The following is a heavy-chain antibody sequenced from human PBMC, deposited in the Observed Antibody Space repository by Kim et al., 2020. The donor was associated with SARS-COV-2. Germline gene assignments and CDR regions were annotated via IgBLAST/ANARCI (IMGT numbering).Heavy chain of an antibody. J-gene: IGHJ6*02. V-gene: IGHV3-30*02. CDR3: ARGRGRFVRPKIEGMDV. D-gene: IGHD3-16*01. CDR2: IWYDGSYK. CDR1: GFIFSDYG. Sequence: GGSLRLSCTSSGFIFSDYGMHWVRQAPGKGLEWVAFIWYDGSYKYYGDSVKGRFTISRDNSNNTLHLQMNSLRAEDTAIYYCARGRGRFVRPKIEGMDVWGQGATVIVSS.